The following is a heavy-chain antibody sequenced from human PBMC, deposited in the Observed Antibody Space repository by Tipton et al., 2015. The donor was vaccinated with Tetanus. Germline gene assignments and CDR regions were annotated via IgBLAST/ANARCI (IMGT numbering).Heavy chain of an antibody. CDR2: LWYDGVNQ. D-gene: IGHD1-7*01. V-gene: IGHV3-33*01. CDR1: GFALSNYG. J-gene: IGHJ6*02. Sequence: SLRLSCAASGFALSNYGTHWVRQAPGKGLEWVAVLWYDGVNQFYADSVKGRFTISRDNSKNMVFLQMNSLRVEDTATYYCARDFFELRSPFFGMDVWGRGTTVTVSS. CDR3: ARDFFELRSPFFGMDV.